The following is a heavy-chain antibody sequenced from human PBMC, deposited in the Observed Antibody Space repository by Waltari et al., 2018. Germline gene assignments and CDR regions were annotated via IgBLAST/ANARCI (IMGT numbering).Heavy chain of an antibody. D-gene: IGHD6-19*01. J-gene: IGHJ3*02. CDR3: ATWIAVAGTYAFDI. Sequence: QVQLVQSGAEVKKPGAAVKVSCKVSGHTRTELSMPWVRQAPGKGLEWMGGFDPEDGETIYAQKFQGRVTMTEDTSTDTAYMELSSLRSEDTAVYYCATWIAVAGTYAFDIWGQGTMVTVSS. CDR1: GHTRTELS. CDR2: FDPEDGET. V-gene: IGHV1-24*01.